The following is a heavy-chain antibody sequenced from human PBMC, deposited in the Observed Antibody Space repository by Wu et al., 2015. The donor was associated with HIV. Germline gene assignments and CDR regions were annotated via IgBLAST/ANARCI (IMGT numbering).Heavy chain of an antibody. CDR2: IIPTSGTA. CDR3: NALGRFLESWFDP. V-gene: IGHV1-69*12. J-gene: IGHJ5*02. CDR1: GGSFSSYS. D-gene: IGHD3-3*01. Sequence: QVQLVQSGAEVKKPGSSVRVSCKASGGSFSSYSIIWVRQAPGQGLEWMGGIIPTSGTANYAQKFQGRVTITADESTSTAYMELSSLRSEDTAVYYCNALGRFLESWFDPWGQGTLVTVSS.